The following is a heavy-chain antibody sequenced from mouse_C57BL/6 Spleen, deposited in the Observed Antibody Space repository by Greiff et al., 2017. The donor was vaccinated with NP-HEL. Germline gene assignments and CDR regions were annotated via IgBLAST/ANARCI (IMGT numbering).Heavy chain of an antibody. CDR1: GFNIKDDY. V-gene: IGHV14-4*01. CDR3: TTFRSVGGY. Sequence: EVHLVESGAELVRPGASVKLSCTASGFNIKDDYMHWVKQRPEQGLEWIGWIDPENGDTEYASKFQGKATITADTSSNTAYLQLSSLTSEDTAVYYCTTFRSVGGYWGQGTTLTVSS. CDR2: IDPENGDT. J-gene: IGHJ2*01. D-gene: IGHD3-1*01.